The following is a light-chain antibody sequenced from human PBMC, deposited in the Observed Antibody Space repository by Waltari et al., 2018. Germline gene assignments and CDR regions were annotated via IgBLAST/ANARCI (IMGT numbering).Light chain of an antibody. J-gene: IGKJ1*01. Sequence: EIVLTQSPGTLSVSPGERVTLSCRASQSVGTSLAWYQQKPGQAPRLLIYDAFTRATGIADRFSGSGSGTDFSLTISRLDPEDFAVYYCQMYVRLPVTFGQGTKVEIK. V-gene: IGKV3-20*01. CDR2: DAF. CDR3: QMYVRLPVT. CDR1: QSVGTS.